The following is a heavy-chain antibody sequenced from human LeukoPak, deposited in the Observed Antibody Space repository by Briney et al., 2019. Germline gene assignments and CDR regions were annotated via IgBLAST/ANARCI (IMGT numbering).Heavy chain of an antibody. CDR2: INPNSGGT. D-gene: IGHD2-2*01. V-gene: IGHV1-2*02. J-gene: IGHJ5*02. Sequence: ASVKVSCKASGYTFTGYFIHWVRQAPGQGLEWMGWINPNSGGTNYAQKFQGRVTMTRDTSISTAYMELSRLRSDDTAVYYCARVPRKGYCSSTSCHKRYNWFDPWGQGTLVTVSS. CDR1: GYTFTGYF. CDR3: ARVPRKGYCSSTSCHKRYNWFDP.